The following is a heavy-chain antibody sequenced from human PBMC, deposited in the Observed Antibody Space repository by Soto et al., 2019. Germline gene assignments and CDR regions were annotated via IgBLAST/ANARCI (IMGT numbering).Heavy chain of an antibody. V-gene: IGHV4-31*03. J-gene: IGHJ6*02. CDR1: GGSISSGGYY. CDR2: IFYSGST. CDR3: ARLGVNRPRYYYYYGMDV. D-gene: IGHD1-26*01. Sequence: SETLSLTCTVSGGSISSGGYYWSWIRQLPGKGLDWIGYIFYSGSTYYNPSLKSRVTISVDTSKNQFSLKLSSVTAADTAVYYCARLGVNRPRYYYYYGMDVWGQGTTVTVSS.